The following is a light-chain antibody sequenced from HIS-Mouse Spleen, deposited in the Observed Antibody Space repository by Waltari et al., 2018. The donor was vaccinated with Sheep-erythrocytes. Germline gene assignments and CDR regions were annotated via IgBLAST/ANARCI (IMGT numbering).Light chain of an antibody. CDR3: QKLSNWYT. Sequence: EIVLTQSPATLSLSPGEIATRSCRASQSVSSYLAGDQQKPGQAPRLLIYDTSNTDTGIPARFSGSGSGKDFTLTISSLEPEDFAVYDCQKLSNWYTFGQGTKLEI. J-gene: IGKJ2*01. V-gene: IGKV3-11*01. CDR1: QSVSSY. CDR2: DTS.